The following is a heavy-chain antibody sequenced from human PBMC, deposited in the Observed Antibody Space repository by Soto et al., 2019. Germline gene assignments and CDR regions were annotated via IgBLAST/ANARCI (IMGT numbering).Heavy chain of an antibody. J-gene: IGHJ6*03. CDR3: ARLGSSSSGGRFYYYCYYMDV. V-gene: IGHV4-39*01. Sequence: QLQLQESGPGLVKPSETLSLTCTVSGGSISSSSYYWGWIRQPPGKGLEWIGSIYYSGSTYYNPSLKSRVTIFLDTSMNQLSLKLISVTAADTAVYYCARLGSSSSGGRFYYYCYYMDVWGIGTTVTVSS. CDR1: GGSISSSSYY. D-gene: IGHD6-6*01. CDR2: IYYSGST.